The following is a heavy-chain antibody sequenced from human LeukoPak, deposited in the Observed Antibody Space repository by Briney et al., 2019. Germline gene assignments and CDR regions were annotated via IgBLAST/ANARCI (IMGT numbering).Heavy chain of an antibody. V-gene: IGHV4-59*08. CDR1: GGSISSYY. Sequence: SETLSLTCTVSGGSISSYYWSWIRQPPGKGLGWIGYIYYSGSTNYNPSLKSRVTISVDTSKNQFSLKLSSVTAADTAVYYCARQDVSGGGFDYWGQGTLVTVSS. CDR3: ARQDVSGGGFDY. J-gene: IGHJ4*02. CDR2: IYYSGST. D-gene: IGHD2-15*01.